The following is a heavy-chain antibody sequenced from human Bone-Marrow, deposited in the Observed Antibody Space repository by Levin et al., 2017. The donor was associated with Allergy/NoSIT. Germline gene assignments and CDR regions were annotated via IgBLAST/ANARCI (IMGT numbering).Heavy chain of an antibody. J-gene: IGHJ4*02. CDR1: GYTFTGYN. Sequence: GGSLGLSCRASGYTFTGYNIHWVRQAPGQGLEWMGWINPNSGVTTYAQKFQGRVTMTRDTSISTGYMELSSLRSDDTAVYYCARGVGGYISGCPLGYWGQGTLISVSS. V-gene: IGHV1-2*02. D-gene: IGHD5-18*01. CDR3: ARGVGGYISGCPLGY. CDR2: INPNSGVT.